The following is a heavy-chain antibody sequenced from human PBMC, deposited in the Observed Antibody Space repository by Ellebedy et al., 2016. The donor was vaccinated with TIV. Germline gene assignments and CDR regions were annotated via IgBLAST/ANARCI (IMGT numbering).Heavy chain of an antibody. CDR3: ARDGAGNWFDP. CDR2: INPNSGGT. V-gene: IGHV1-2*02. J-gene: IGHJ5*02. D-gene: IGHD6-13*01. CDR1: GYTFTNYY. Sequence: ASVKVSXXASGYTFTNYYMHWVRQAPGQGLEWMGWINPNSGGTNYAQKFQGRVTMTRDTSISTAYMELSSLRSDDTAVYYCARDGAGNWFDPWGQGTLVTVSS.